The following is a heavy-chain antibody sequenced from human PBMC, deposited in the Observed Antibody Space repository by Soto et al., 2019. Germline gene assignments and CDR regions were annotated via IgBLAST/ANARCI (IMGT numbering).Heavy chain of an antibody. J-gene: IGHJ4*02. CDR1: GYSFTSYW. CDR3: ARRTAYCGGDCYNRSYFDY. D-gene: IGHD2-21*02. Sequence: GESLKLSCKGSGYSFTSYWISWVRQMPGKGLEWMGRIDPSDSYTNYSPSFQGHVTISADKSISTAYLQWSSLKASDTAMYYCARRTAYCGGDCYNRSYFDYWGQGTLVTVSS. CDR2: IDPSDSYT. V-gene: IGHV5-10-1*01.